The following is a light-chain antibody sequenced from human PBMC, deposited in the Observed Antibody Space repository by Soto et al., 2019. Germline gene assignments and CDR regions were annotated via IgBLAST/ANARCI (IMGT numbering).Light chain of an antibody. Sequence: DIQLTQSQYSLSAFVGERVTLTCRASQSISFYLNWYQQKPGKAHKVLIYAASNLQSGVPSRFSGSGSGTDFTLTISSLQPEDFATYYCQQSYSIPITFGQGTRLEI. V-gene: IGKV1-39*01. CDR3: QQSYSIPIT. CDR1: QSISFY. CDR2: AAS. J-gene: IGKJ5*01.